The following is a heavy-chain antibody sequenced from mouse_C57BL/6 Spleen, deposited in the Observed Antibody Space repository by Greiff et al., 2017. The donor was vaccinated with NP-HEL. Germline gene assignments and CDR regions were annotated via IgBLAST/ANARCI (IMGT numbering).Heavy chain of an antibody. V-gene: IGHV1-15*01. Sequence: QVQLQQAGAELVRPGASVTLSCKASGYTFTDYEMQWVKQTPVHGLEWIGAIDPETGGTAYNQKFKGKAILTADKSSSTAYMELSSLTSEDSAVYYWTSSNDAWFAYWGQGTLVTVSA. D-gene: IGHD2-12*01. CDR1: GYTFTDYE. CDR2: IDPETGGT. CDR3: TSSNDAWFAY. J-gene: IGHJ3*01.